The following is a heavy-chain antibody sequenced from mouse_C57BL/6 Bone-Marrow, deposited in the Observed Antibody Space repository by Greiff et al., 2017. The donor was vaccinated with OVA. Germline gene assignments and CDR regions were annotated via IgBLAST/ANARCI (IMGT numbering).Heavy chain of an antibody. CDR3: ARDSYYSNYVGY. CDR1: GFTFSSYA. Sequence: EVMLMESGGGLVKPGGSLKLSCAASGFTFSSYAMSWVRQTPEKRLEWVATISDGGSYTYYPDNVKGRFTISRDNAKNNLYLQMSHLKSEDTAMYYCARDSYYSNYVGYWGQGTTLTVSS. D-gene: IGHD2-5*01. CDR2: ISDGGSYT. V-gene: IGHV5-4*01. J-gene: IGHJ2*01.